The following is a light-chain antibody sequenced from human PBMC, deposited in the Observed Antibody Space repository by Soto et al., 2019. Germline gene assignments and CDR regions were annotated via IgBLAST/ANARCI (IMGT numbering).Light chain of an antibody. CDR2: WAS. J-gene: IGKJ1*01. Sequence: DIVMTQSPDSLAVSLGERATINRKSSQSVLYSSNNKNYLAWYQQKPGQPPKLLIYWASTRESGVPDRFSGSGSGTDLPLTISSLQAEDVAVYYCQQYCTTPPTFGQGTKVEIK. CDR1: QSVLYSSNNKNY. V-gene: IGKV4-1*01. CDR3: QQYCTTPPT.